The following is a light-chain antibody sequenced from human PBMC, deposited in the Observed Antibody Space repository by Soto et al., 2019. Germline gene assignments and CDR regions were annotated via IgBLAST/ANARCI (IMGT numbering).Light chain of an antibody. CDR3: QQYDSYSSGQ. CDR2: DAS. V-gene: IGKV1-5*01. J-gene: IGKJ1*01. Sequence: DIQMTQSPSTLSASVGDRVTITCRASQTINNCFAWYQQTPRKAPNVLIFDASSLKTGVPSRFSGSGSGTEFTLTISNLQPDDFATYYCQQYDSYSSGQFGQGTKVDI. CDR1: QTINNC.